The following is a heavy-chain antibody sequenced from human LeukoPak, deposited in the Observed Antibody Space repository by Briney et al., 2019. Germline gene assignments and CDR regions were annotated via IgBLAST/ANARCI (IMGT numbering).Heavy chain of an antibody. Sequence: SETLSFTCAGYGGSFSGYYCSWIRQPPGKGLEWIGEINHSGSTKYNPSLKSRVTISVDTSKNQFSLKLSSVTAADTAVYYCARDGSGSPRFDYWGQGTLVTVSS. J-gene: IGHJ4*02. V-gene: IGHV4-34*01. D-gene: IGHD3-10*01. CDR3: ARDGSGSPRFDY. CDR1: GGSFSGYY. CDR2: INHSGST.